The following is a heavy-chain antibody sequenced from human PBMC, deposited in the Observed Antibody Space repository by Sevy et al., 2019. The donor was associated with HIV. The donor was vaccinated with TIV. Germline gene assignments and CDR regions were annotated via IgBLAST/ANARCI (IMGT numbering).Heavy chain of an antibody. Sequence: GVSLRLSCAASGFIFGDLYMDWVRQAPGKGLKWIGRIRNKAKSSTTEYAASVKGRFTITRDDSKNSLYLQMNSLKTEDTARYYCAAVAADRGYFNIWGRGTLVTVSS. CDR3: AAVAADRGYFNI. V-gene: IGHV3-72*01. CDR1: GFIFGDLY. J-gene: IGHJ2*01. CDR2: IRNKAKSSTT. D-gene: IGHD6-19*01.